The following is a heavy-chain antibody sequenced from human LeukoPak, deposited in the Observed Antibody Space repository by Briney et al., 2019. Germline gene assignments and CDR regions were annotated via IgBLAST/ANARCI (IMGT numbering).Heavy chain of an antibody. J-gene: IGHJ6*04. CDR2: ISGYNGKT. CDR3: ARGGACSGGSCYSGVYYYYGMDV. CDR1: GYTFTSYG. D-gene: IGHD2-15*01. Sequence: ASVKVSCKASGYTFTSYGIYWVRQAPGQGLEWMGSISGYNGKTNYAQKLQGRVTMTTDTATSTVYMELRSLRSDDTAVYYCARGGACSGGSCYSGVYYYYGMDVWGKETTVTVSS. V-gene: IGHV1-18*01.